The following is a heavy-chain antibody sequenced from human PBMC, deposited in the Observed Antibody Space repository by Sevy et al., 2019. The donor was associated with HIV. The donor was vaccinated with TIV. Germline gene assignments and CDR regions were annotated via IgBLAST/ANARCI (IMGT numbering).Heavy chain of an antibody. V-gene: IGHV1-24*01. J-gene: IGHJ4*02. CDR3: ATTKHYHGNSSDPFVY. CDR1: GYTLTKLS. Sequence: ASVKVSCKVSGYTLTKLSMHWVRQAPGKGLEWMGSFDPEDGETIQAQRLQGRHSMTEDKSTETAYMEMSSLYFEDTAVYYCATTKHYHGNSSDPFVYWGQGRLVTDSS. CDR2: FDPEDGET. D-gene: IGHD3-22*01.